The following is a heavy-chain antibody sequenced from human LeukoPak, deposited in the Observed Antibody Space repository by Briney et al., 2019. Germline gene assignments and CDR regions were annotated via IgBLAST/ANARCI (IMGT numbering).Heavy chain of an antibody. D-gene: IGHD6-13*01. V-gene: IGHV3-30*02. CDR3: ARESSGIAATDKIDF. Sequence: GGSLRLSCAASGFTFSSYGMHWVRQAPGKGLEWVAFIRYDGSNKYYADSVKGRFTISRDNAKNSLFLQMSSLRAEDTAVYYCARESSGIAATDKIDFWGQGTLVTVSS. J-gene: IGHJ4*02. CDR1: GFTFSSYG. CDR2: IRYDGSNK.